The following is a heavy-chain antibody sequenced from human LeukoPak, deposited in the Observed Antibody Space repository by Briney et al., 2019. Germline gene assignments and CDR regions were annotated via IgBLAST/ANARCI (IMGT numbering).Heavy chain of an antibody. Sequence: SETLSLTRAVSGGSVKRQTYYWVWIRQPPGKGPEWIGGIYFSGSTYYNPSLNSRVTMSIDTSKNLFFLKLRSVTAADTAMYYCARRPASSIVGATTNYICSWGQGTLVTVSS. CDR3: ARRPASSIVGATTNYICS. V-gene: IGHV4-39*01. D-gene: IGHD1-26*01. CDR2: IYFSGST. CDR1: GGSVKRQTYY. J-gene: IGHJ4*02.